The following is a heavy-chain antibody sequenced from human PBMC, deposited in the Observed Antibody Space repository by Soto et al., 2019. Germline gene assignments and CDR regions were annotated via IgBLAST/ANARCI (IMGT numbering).Heavy chain of an antibody. V-gene: IGHV3-33*01. CDR3: ARDGVVITEVNWFDP. D-gene: IGHD3-22*01. J-gene: IGHJ5*02. CDR2: IWYDGSNK. Sequence: QVQLVESGGGVVQPGRSLRLSCAASGFTFSSYGMHWVRQAPGKGLEWVAVIWYDGSNKYYADSVKGRFTISRDNSKNTLDLQMNSLRAEDTAVYYCARDGVVITEVNWFDPWGQGTLVTVSS. CDR1: GFTFSSYG.